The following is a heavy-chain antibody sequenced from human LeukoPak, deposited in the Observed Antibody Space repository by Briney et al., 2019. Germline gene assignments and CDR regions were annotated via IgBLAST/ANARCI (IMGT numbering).Heavy chain of an antibody. CDR2: ISGNNANT. J-gene: IGHJ3*02. CDR1: GYPFTSYG. Sequence: ASVKVSCKASGYPFTSYGISWVRQAPGQGLEWMGWISGNNANTNYAQKLQGRVTMTTDTSTSTAYMELRSLRSDDTAVYYCARDWGNAFDIWGQGTMVTVSS. D-gene: IGHD3-16*01. V-gene: IGHV1-18*01. CDR3: ARDWGNAFDI.